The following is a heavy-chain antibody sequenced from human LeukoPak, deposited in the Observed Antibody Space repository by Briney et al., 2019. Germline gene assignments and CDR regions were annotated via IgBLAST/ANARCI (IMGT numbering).Heavy chain of an antibody. J-gene: IGHJ4*02. CDR1: GFTFSSYG. D-gene: IGHD6-13*01. CDR3: AKNLAGYSSSWYPGY. CDR2: IRYDGSNK. V-gene: IGHV3-30*02. Sequence: PGGSLRLSCAASGFTFSSYGMHWVRQAPGKGLEWVAFIRYDGSNKYYADSVKGRFTISRDNSKNTLYLQMNSLRAEDTAVYYCAKNLAGYSSSWYPGYWGQGTLVTVSS.